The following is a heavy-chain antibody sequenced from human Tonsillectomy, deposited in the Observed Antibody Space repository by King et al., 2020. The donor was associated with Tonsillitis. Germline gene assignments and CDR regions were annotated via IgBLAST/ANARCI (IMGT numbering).Heavy chain of an antibody. CDR1: GFTFRNYG. V-gene: IGHV3-30*19. CDR2: VSYDGSNK. CDR3: TRESVYSSGWGMDN. Sequence: VQLVESGGGVVQPGRSLRLACAASGFTFRNYGVHWVRQAPGKGLEWVAVVSYDGSNKKYADSVKGRFTISRDNSNNTLYLQMSSLRAEDKAIYYCTRESVYSSGWGMDNWGPGTLVTVSS. J-gene: IGHJ4*02. D-gene: IGHD6-19*01.